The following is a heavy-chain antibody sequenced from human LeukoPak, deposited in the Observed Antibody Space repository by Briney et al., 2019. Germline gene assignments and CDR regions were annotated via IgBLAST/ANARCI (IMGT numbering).Heavy chain of an antibody. CDR3: AREMGSFDAGCDY. D-gene: IGHD1-26*01. CDR2: ISSSSSYI. CDR1: GFTFSSYS. J-gene: IGHJ4*02. Sequence: KPGGSLRLSCAASGFTFSSYSMNWVRQAPGKGLEWVSSISSSSSYIYYADSVKGRFTISRDNAKNSLYLQMNSLRAEDTAVYYCAREMGSFDAGCDYWGQGTLVTVPS. V-gene: IGHV3-21*01.